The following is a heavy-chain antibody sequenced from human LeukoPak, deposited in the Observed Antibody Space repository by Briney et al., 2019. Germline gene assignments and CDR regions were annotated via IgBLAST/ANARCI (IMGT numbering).Heavy chain of an antibody. Sequence: ASVKVSCKASGYTFTSYYMHWVRQAPGQGLEWMGIINPSGGSTSYAQKFQGRVTMTRDTSTSTVYMELSSLRSEDTAVYYCAKDVGSLRHFDYWGQGTLVTVSS. CDR2: INPSGGST. CDR1: GYTFTSYY. V-gene: IGHV1-46*01. J-gene: IGHJ4*02. D-gene: IGHD2-15*01. CDR3: AKDVGSLRHFDY.